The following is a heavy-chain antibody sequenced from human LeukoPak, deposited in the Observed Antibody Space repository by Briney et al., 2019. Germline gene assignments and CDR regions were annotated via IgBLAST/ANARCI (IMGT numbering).Heavy chain of an antibody. Sequence: GGSLRLSCAASRFTFSSYETNWVRQAPGKGLEWVSYISSSSSTIYYADSVKGRFTISRDNAKNSLYLQMNSLRAEDTAVYYCSRDQDYGSGSYYRPLDYWGQGTLVTVSS. J-gene: IGHJ4*02. D-gene: IGHD3-10*01. CDR1: RFTFSSYE. CDR2: ISSSSSTI. CDR3: SRDQDYGSGSYYRPLDY. V-gene: IGHV3-48*03.